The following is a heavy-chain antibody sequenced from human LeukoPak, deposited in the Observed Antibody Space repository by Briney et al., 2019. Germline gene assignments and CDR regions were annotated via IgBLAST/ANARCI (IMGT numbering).Heavy chain of an antibody. V-gene: IGHV3-33*06. CDR2: IWYDGSNK. J-gene: IGHJ4*02. D-gene: IGHD2-2*01. Sequence: GRSLRLSCAASGFTFSSYGMHWVRQAPGKGLEWVAVIWYDGSNKYYADSVKGRFTISRDNSKNTLYLQMNSLRAEDTALCYCAKDRLCSSTSCYAFGIGYWGQGTLVTVSS. CDR3: AKDRLCSSTSCYAFGIGY. CDR1: GFTFSSYG.